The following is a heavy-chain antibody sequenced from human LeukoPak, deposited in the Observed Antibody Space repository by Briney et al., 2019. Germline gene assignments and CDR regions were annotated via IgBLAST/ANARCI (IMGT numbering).Heavy chain of an antibody. Sequence: GASVKVSCKASGGTFSSYAISWVRQAPGQGLEWMGRIIPILGIANYAQKFQGRVTITADKPTSTAYMELSSLRSEDTAVYYCARGATYYSGSYPSFDYWGQGTLVTVSS. D-gene: IGHD1-26*01. V-gene: IGHV1-69*04. J-gene: IGHJ4*02. CDR2: IIPILGIA. CDR3: ARGATYYSGSYPSFDY. CDR1: GGTFSSYA.